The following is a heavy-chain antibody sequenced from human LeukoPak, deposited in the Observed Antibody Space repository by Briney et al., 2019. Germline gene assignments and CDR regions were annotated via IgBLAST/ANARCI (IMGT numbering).Heavy chain of an antibody. CDR1: GFTVRSNY. CDR3: AKERVAGKMVSWFGP. Sequence: PGGSLRLSCAASGFTVRSNYMSWVRQAPGKGLEWVSIIYGGGSVFYADSVKGRFTISRDNSKNTLYLQMNSLRAEDTAVYYCAKERVAGKMVSWFGPWGQGTLVTVSS. V-gene: IGHV3-53*01. D-gene: IGHD6-19*01. CDR2: IYGGGSV. J-gene: IGHJ5*02.